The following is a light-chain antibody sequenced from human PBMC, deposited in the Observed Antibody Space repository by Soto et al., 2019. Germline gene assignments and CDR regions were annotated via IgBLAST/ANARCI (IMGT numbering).Light chain of an antibody. CDR2: GAS. J-gene: IGKJ5*01. CDR3: QQYNNWPPIT. CDR1: QSLSNS. Sequence: EVELTQSPGTLALTPGKRATLSCRASQSLSNSELAWYQQKPGQAPRLLIYGASSRATGIPDRFSGSGSETEFTLTISSLQSEDFAVYSCQQYNNWPPITFGQGTRLEI. V-gene: IGKV3D-15*01.